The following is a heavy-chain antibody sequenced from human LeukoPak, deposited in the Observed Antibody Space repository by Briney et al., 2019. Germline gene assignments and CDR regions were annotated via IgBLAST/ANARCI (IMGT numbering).Heavy chain of an antibody. CDR1: GVSISSYY. CDR2: IYYSGST. D-gene: IGHD6-19*01. CDR3: ARFIAVAGTAIFDY. J-gene: IGHJ4*02. Sequence: SETLSLTCTVSGVSISSYYWSWIRQPPGKGLEWIGYIYYSGSTNYNPSLKSRVTISVDTSKNQFSLKLSSVTAADTAVYYCARFIAVAGTAIFDYWGQGTLVTVSS. V-gene: IGHV4-59*01.